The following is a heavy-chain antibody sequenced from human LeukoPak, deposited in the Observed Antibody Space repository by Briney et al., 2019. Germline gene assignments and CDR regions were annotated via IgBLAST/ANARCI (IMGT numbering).Heavy chain of an antibody. CDR2: VNHSEGT. CDR3: AAQIAARVY. Sequence: SETLSLTCAVYGGSYSNYYWSSIRQPPGKGLEWIGEVNHSEGTNYNPSLKSRVSISVDTSKNQFSLKLSSVTAADTAVYYCAAQIAARVYWGQGSLVTVSP. J-gene: IGHJ4*02. CDR1: GGSYSNYY. V-gene: IGHV4-34*01. D-gene: IGHD6-6*01.